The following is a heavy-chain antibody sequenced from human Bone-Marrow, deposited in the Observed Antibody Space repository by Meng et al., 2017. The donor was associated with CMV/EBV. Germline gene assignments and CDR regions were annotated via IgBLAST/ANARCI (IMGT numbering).Heavy chain of an antibody. CDR3: AKGHNWNYEGYFDY. D-gene: IGHD1-7*01. Sequence: GGSLRLSCAASGFTVSSSYMSWVRQAPGKGLEWVSVIYSGGSTYYADSVKGRFTISRDNSKNTLYLQMNSLRAEDTAVYYCAKGHNWNYEGYFDYWGQGTLVTVSS. J-gene: IGHJ4*02. CDR1: GFTVSSSY. V-gene: IGHV3-53*01. CDR2: IYSGGST.